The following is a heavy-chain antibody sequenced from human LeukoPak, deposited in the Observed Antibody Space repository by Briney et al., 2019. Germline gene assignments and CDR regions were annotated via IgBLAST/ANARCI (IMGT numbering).Heavy chain of an antibody. V-gene: IGHV4-59*01. D-gene: IGHD3-10*01. CDR2: IYYSGST. Sequence: SETLSLTCTVSGGSISSYYWSWIRQPPGKGLEWIGYIYYSGSTNYNPSLKSRVTISVDTSKSQFSLKLSSVTAADTAVYYCARDGFVIGYGSGSYPQGAFDIWGQGTMVTVSS. J-gene: IGHJ3*02. CDR3: ARDGFVIGYGSGSYPQGAFDI. CDR1: GGSISSYY.